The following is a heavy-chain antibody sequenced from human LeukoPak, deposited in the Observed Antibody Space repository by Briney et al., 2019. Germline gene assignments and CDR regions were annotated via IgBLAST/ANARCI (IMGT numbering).Heavy chain of an antibody. CDR3: VREVSAANAGYMDV. Sequence: GASVKVSCTASGYTFTNYGISWVRQAPGQGLEWMGWISVFYGHTNYSQNFQGRLTMTTHTSTSTAYLELRSLRSDDTAVYYCVREVSAANAGYMDVWGTGTTVTVSS. V-gene: IGHV1-18*01. D-gene: IGHD6-13*01. CDR2: ISVFYGHT. CDR1: GYTFTNYG. J-gene: IGHJ6*03.